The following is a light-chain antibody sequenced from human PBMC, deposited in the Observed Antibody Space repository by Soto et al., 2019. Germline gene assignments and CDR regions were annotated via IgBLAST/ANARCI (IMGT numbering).Light chain of an antibody. CDR1: QSVSTNY. J-gene: IGKJ1*01. CDR3: QQYHSLPRT. V-gene: IGKV3-20*01. Sequence: EIVLTQSPVSLSLSPGDGATLSCRASQSVSTNYLAWFQQKPGQAPRLLIYGAHIRAIGIADRFRGSGSGTDFTLTISRLEPEDFAVYYCQQYHSLPRTFGQGTKVDIK. CDR2: GAH.